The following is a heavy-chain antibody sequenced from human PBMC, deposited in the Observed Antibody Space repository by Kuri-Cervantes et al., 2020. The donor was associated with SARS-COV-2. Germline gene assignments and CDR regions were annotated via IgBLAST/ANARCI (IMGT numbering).Heavy chain of an antibody. D-gene: IGHD4-23*01. CDR2: ISAYNGNT. CDR1: GGTFSSYA. V-gene: IGHV1-18*01. J-gene: IGHJ5*01. Sequence: ASVKVSCKASGGTFSSYAISWVRQAPGQGLEWMGWISAYNGNTNYAQKLQGRVTMTTDTSTSTAYMELRSLRSDDTAVYYCARGEEATVVTPGWFDPWGQGTLVTVSS. CDR3: ARGEEATVVTPGWFDP.